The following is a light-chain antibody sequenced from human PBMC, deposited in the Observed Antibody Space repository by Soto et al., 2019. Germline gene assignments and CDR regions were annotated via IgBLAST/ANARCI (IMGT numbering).Light chain of an antibody. V-gene: IGKV3-20*01. Sequence: EIVLTQSPGTLSLSPGERATLSCRASQSVSSSYLAWYQQKPGQAPRLLIYGASSRATGIPDRFSGSGSGTEFTLTISSLQSEDFAVYYCQQYNNWWTFGQGTKV. CDR3: QQYNNWWT. J-gene: IGKJ1*01. CDR1: QSVSSSY. CDR2: GAS.